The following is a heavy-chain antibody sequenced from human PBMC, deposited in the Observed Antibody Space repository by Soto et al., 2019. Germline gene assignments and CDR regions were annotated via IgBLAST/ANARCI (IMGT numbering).Heavy chain of an antibody. J-gene: IGHJ4*02. CDR2: ISSSSSYI. Sequence: GGSLRLSCAASGFTFSSYSMNWVRQAPGKGLEWVSYISSSSSYIYYADSVKGRFTISRDNAKNSLYLQMNSLRAEDTAVYYCARAGFGELSLDYWGQGTLVTVSS. D-gene: IGHD3-10*01. CDR1: GFTFSSYS. CDR3: ARAGFGELSLDY. V-gene: IGHV3-21*05.